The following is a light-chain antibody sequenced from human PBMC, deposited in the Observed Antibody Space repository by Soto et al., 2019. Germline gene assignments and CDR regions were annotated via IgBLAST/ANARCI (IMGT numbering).Light chain of an antibody. J-gene: IGKJ3*01. CDR1: QGIRNH. V-gene: IGKV1-9*01. Sequence: IQLTQSPSSLSASVGESVTITCRASQGIRNHLAWYQQEPGKAPKLLIYGASTLHSGVPSRFSGRGSVTDFTLTISSLQPEDFAPYYCQQLNVYSGAFGPGTKVDIK. CDR2: GAS. CDR3: QQLNVYSGA.